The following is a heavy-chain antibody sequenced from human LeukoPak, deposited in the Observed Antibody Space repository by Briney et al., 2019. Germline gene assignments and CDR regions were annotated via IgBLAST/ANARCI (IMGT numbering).Heavy chain of an antibody. V-gene: IGHV4-34*01. CDR3: ARGWGDDY. CDR2: INHSGST. Sequence: PSETLSLTCAVYGGSFSGYYWSWIRQPPGKGLEWIGEINHSGSTNYNPSLKRRVTISVDTSKNQFSLKLSSVAAADTAVYYCARGWGDDYWGQGTLVTVSS. CDR1: GGSFSGYY. J-gene: IGHJ4*02. D-gene: IGHD3-16*01.